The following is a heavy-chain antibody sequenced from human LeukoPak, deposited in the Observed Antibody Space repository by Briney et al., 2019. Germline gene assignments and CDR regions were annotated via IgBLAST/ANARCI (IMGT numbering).Heavy chain of an antibody. Sequence: GGSLRLSCAASGFTFNSYGMHWVRQTPEKGLEWVGLIKSTANGGTIDYAAPVKGRFTISRDDSKNTLHLQMNSLKIEDTAMYYCTREYSGSFDYWGQGALVTVSS. V-gene: IGHV3-15*01. CDR2: IKSTANGGTI. CDR1: GFTFNSYG. J-gene: IGHJ4*02. D-gene: IGHD1-26*01. CDR3: TREYSGSFDY.